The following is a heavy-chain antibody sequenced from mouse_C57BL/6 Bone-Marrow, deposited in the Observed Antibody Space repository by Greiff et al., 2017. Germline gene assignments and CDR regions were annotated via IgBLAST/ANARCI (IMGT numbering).Heavy chain of an antibody. D-gene: IGHD2-4*01. V-gene: IGHV1-9*01. CDR1: GYTFTGYW. CDR2: ILPGSGSP. J-gene: IGHJ3*01. Sequence: VQLQQSGAELMKPGASVKLSCKATGYTFTGYWIEWVKQRPGHGLEWIGEILPGSGSPTYNEKFKGKATFTADTSSNTAYMQLRSLTTEDSAIYYCARDYEYVWFAYWGQGTLVTVSA. CDR3: ARDYEYVWFAY.